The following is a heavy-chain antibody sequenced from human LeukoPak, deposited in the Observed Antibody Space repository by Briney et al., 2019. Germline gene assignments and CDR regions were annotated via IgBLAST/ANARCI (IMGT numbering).Heavy chain of an antibody. J-gene: IGHJ6*02. Sequence: SETLSLTCAVYGGSFSGYYWSWIRQPPGKGLEWIGEINHSGSTNYNPSLKSRVTISVDTSKNQFSLKLSSVTAADTAVYYCARSSSSGWYRRYYYGMDVWGQGTTVTVSS. CDR2: INHSGST. D-gene: IGHD6-19*01. CDR3: ARSSSSGWYRRYYYGMDV. V-gene: IGHV4-34*01. CDR1: GGSFSGYY.